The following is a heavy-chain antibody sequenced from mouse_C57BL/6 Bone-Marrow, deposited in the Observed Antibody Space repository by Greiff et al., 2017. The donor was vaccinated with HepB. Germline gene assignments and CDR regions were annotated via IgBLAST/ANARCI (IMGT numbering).Heavy chain of an antibody. V-gene: IGHV1-20*01. CDR3: ARGGGKADY. Sequence: EVKLQESGPELVKPGDSVKISCKASGYSFTGYFMNWVMQSHGKSLEWIGRINPYNGDTFYNQKFKGKATLTVDKSSSTAHMELRSLTSEDSAVYYCARGGGKADYWGQGTTLTVSS. CDR1: GYSFTGYF. J-gene: IGHJ2*01. CDR2: INPYNGDT.